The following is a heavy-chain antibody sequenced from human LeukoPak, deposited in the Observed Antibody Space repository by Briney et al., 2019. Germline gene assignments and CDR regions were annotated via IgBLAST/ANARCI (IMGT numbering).Heavy chain of an antibody. D-gene: IGHD3-22*01. J-gene: IGHJ5*02. CDR2: IIPILGIA. Sequence: SVKVSCKASGGTFSSYAISWVRQAPGQGLEWMGRIIPILGIANYAQKFQGRVTITADKSTSTACMELSSLRSEDTAVFYCARDPPIVASQGNWFDPWGQGTLVTVSS. V-gene: IGHV1-69*04. CDR3: ARDPPIVASQGNWFDP. CDR1: GGTFSSYA.